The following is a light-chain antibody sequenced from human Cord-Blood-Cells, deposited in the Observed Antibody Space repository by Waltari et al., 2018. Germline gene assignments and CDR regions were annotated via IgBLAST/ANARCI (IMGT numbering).Light chain of an antibody. CDR3: CSYAGSSTFLVV. CDR2: EGS. J-gene: IGLJ2*01. Sequence: QSALTQPASVSGSPGQSITISCTGTSSDVGSYNVFSWYQQHPGKAPKLMIYEGSKRPSGVSNRFSGSKSGNTASLTISGLQAEDEADYYCCSYAGSSTFLVVFGGGTKLTVL. V-gene: IGLV2-23*03. CDR1: SSDVGSYNV.